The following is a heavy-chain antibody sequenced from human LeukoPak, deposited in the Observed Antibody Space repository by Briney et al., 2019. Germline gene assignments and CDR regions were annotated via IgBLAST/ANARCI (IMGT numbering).Heavy chain of an antibody. V-gene: IGHV3-21*01. CDR1: GFTFSSYS. Sequence: GGSLRLSCAASGFTFSSYSMNWVRQAPGKGLEWVSSISSSSSYIYYADSVKGRFTISRDNAKNSLYLQMNSLRAEDTAVYYCARDRVPFGWLLDYWGQGTLVTVPS. J-gene: IGHJ4*02. CDR2: ISSSSSYI. D-gene: IGHD3-9*01. CDR3: ARDRVPFGWLLDY.